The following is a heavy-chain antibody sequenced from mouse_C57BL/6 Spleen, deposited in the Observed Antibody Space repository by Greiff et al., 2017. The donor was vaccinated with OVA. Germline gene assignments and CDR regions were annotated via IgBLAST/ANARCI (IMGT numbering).Heavy chain of an antibody. CDR3: ARLDYGTPYYYAMDY. D-gene: IGHD1-1*01. CDR1: GYTFTSYG. J-gene: IGHJ4*01. Sequence: QVQLQQSGAELARPGASVKLSCKASGYTFTSYGISWVNQRTGQGLEWIGEIYPRSGNTYYNEKFKGKATLTADKSSSTAYMELRSLTSEDSAVYFCARLDYGTPYYYAMDYWGQGTSVTVSS. V-gene: IGHV1-81*01. CDR2: IYPRSGNT.